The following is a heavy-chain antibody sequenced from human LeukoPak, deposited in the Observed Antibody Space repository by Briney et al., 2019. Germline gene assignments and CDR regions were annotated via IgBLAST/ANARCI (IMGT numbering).Heavy chain of an antibody. J-gene: IGHJ5*02. V-gene: IGHV3-15*01. CDR3: TTLDDYGRT. Sequence: GGSLRLSCVASEFTFSSYAMSWVRQAPGKGLEWVGRIRSKTRGGTTDYAAPVKGRFTISRDDSKNTLYLQMNSLKTEDTAVYFCTTLDDYGRTWGQGTLVTVSS. CDR2: IRSKTRGGTT. CDR1: EFTFSSYA. D-gene: IGHD4-17*01.